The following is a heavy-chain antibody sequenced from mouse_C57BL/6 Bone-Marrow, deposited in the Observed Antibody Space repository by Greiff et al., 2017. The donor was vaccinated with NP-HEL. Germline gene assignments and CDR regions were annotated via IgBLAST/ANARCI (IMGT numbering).Heavy chain of an antibody. J-gene: IGHJ3*01. CDR3: TTYYGFAY. V-gene: IGHV14-4*01. CDR2: IDPENGDT. CDR1: GFNIKDDY. Sequence: VQLQQSGAELVRPGASVKLSCTASGFNIKDDYMHWVKQRPEQGLEWIGWIDPENGDTEYASKFQGKATITADTSSNTAYLPLSSLTAEDTAVYYCTTYYGFAYWGQGTLVTVSA. D-gene: IGHD1-1*01.